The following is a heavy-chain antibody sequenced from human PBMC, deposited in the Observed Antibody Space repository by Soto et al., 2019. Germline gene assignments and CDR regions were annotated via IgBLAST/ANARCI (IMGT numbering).Heavy chain of an antibody. CDR3: ARARLTFAYGMDV. D-gene: IGHD3-16*01. CDR1: GGPFNSGAYS. V-gene: IGHV4-61*08. CDR2: IYYTGST. J-gene: IGHJ6*02. Sequence: QVLLRESGPGLVKPSETLSLACTVSGGPFNSGAYSWIWIRQPPGKGLEWIGSIYYTGSTNFNPCLKSRATISMDTSKNQFSLNLKSVTTADTAVYYCARARLTFAYGMDVWGQGATVTVPS.